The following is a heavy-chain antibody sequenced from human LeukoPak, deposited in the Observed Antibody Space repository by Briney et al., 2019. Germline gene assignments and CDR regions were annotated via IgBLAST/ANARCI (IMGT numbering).Heavy chain of an antibody. CDR3: ARVVTRRNFWSGYCHDY. D-gene: IGHD3-3*01. V-gene: IGHV1-69*13. CDR2: IIPIFGTA. J-gene: IGHJ4*02. Sequence: SVKVSCKASGGTFSSYAISWVRQAPGQGLEWMGGIIPIFGTANYAQKFQGRVTITADESTSTAYMELSSLRSEDTAVYYCARVVTRRNFWSGYCHDYWGQGTLVTVSS. CDR1: GGTFSSYA.